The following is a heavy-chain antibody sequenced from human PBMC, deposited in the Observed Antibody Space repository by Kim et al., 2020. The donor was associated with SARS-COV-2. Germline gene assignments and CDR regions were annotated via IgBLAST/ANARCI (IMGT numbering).Heavy chain of an antibody. CDR2: IIPIFGTA. V-gene: IGHV1-69*13. Sequence: SVKVSCKASGGTFSSYAISWVRQAPGQGLEWMGGIIPIFGTANYAQKFQGRVTITADESTSTAYMELSSLRSEDTAVYYCARDKRYGYTHFDYWGQGTLVTVSS. J-gene: IGHJ4*02. CDR1: GGTFSSYA. CDR3: ARDKRYGYTHFDY. D-gene: IGHD5-12*01.